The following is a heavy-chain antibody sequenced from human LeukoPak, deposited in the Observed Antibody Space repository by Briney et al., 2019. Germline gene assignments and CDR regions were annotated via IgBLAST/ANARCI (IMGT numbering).Heavy chain of an antibody. CDR2: IRSKTYGGTT. J-gene: IGHJ4*02. Sequence: GGSLRLSCTASGFTFGDYAMSWVRQAPGKGLEWVGFIRSKTYGGTTEYAASVKGRFTISRDDSKSIAYLQMNSLKTEGSAVYYCTRVGYSYGPYYFDYWGPGTLVTVSS. V-gene: IGHV3-49*04. CDR1: GFTFGDYA. D-gene: IGHD5-18*01. CDR3: TRVGYSYGPYYFDY.